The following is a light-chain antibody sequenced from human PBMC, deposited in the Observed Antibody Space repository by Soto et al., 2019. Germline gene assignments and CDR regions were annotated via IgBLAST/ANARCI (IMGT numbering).Light chain of an antibody. Sequence: ENVLTQSPGTLSLSPGERATLSCRASQSVSSNYLAWFQQMPGQAPRLLIYDASRRATGIPDRFSGSGSGTDFTLTINGLEPEDFAVHFCQQYGSSPLTFGPGTKVDI. J-gene: IGKJ3*01. CDR3: QQYGSSPLT. CDR1: QSVSSNY. CDR2: DAS. V-gene: IGKV3-20*01.